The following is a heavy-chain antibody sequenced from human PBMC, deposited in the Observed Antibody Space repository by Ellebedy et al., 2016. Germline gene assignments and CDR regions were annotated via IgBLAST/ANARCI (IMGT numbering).Heavy chain of an antibody. Sequence: ASVKVSCKASGGTFSSYAISWVRQAPGQGLEWMGGIIPIFGTANYAQKFQGRVTITADESTSTAYMELSSLRSEDTAVYYCARVSPSMGATQPFDYWGQGTLVTVAS. CDR2: IIPIFGTA. CDR3: ARVSPSMGATQPFDY. J-gene: IGHJ4*02. D-gene: IGHD1-26*01. V-gene: IGHV1-69*13. CDR1: GGTFSSYA.